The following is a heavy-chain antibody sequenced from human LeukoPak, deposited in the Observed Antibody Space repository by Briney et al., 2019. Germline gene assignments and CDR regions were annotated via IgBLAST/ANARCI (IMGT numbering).Heavy chain of an antibody. CDR1: GFTFSSYG. D-gene: IGHD3-3*01. J-gene: IGHJ4*02. CDR3: AKALEWLSVGFDY. V-gene: IGHV3-33*06. Sequence: GGSLRLSCAASGFTFSSYGMHWVRQAPGKGLEWVAAIWYGGSNKYYADSVKGRFTISRDNSKNTLYLQMNSLRAEDTAVYYCAKALEWLSVGFDYWGQGTLVTVSS. CDR2: IWYGGSNK.